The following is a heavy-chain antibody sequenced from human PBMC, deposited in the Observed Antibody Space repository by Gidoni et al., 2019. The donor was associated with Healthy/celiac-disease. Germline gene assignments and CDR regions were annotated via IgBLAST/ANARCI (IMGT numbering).Heavy chain of an antibody. D-gene: IGHD3-22*01. CDR2: IRSKANSYAK. CDR3: TREPGYYDSSGYYLHYYYYGMDV. J-gene: IGHJ6*02. CDR1: GFTFIGSA. V-gene: IGHV3-73*02. Sequence: EVQLVESGGGLVQPGGSLKLSCAASGFTFIGSAMHWFRQASGKGLEWVGRIRSKANSYAKAYAASVKGRFTISRDDSKNTAYLQMNSLKTEDTAVYYCTREPGYYDSSGYYLHYYYYGMDVWGQGTTVTVSS.